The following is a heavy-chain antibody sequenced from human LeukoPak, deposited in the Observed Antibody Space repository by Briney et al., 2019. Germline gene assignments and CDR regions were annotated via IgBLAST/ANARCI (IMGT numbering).Heavy chain of an antibody. Sequence: PSETLSLTCTVSGDSFRSYYWSWIRQPPGKGLEWIGYIYYSGSTNYNPSLKSRVTISVDTSKNQFSLKLNSVTAADTAVYYCAKNTGSWYFLDYWGRGTLVTVSS. D-gene: IGHD6-13*01. CDR3: AKNTGSWYFLDY. CDR2: IYYSGST. V-gene: IGHV4-59*01. J-gene: IGHJ4*02. CDR1: GDSFRSYY.